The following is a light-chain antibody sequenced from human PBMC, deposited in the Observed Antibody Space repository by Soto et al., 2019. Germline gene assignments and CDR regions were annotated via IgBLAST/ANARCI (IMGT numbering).Light chain of an antibody. J-gene: IGLJ1*01. CDR3: SSYAGSNFYV. CDR2: DVS. V-gene: IGLV2-8*01. CDR1: SSDVGGYNY. Sequence: QSALTQPPSASGSPGQSVTISCTGTSSDVGGYNYVSWYQQHPGKAPKVMIYDVSKRPSGVPDRFSGSKSGNTASLTVSGFQAEDEADYYCSSYAGSNFYVFGTGTKLTVL.